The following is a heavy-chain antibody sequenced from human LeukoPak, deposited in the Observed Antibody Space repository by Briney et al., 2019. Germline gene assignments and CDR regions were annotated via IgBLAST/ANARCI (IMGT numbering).Heavy chain of an antibody. V-gene: IGHV3-21*01. CDR2: ISSSSGYI. CDR1: GFIFSSYS. CDR3: ARGVELTGYSDY. D-gene: IGHD3-9*01. J-gene: IGHJ4*02. Sequence: PGGSLRLSCAASGFIFSSYSMNWVRQAPGKGLEWVSYISSSSGYIYYADSVKGRFTISRDNAKNSLYLQMNSLRAEDTAVHYCARGVELTGYSDYWGRGTLVTVSS.